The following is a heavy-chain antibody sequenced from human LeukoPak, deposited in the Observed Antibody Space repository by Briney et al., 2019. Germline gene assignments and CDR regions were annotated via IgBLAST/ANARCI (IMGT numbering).Heavy chain of an antibody. D-gene: IGHD6-19*01. CDR3: ARDRSGIAVAEGWLDP. CDR2: IYYSGST. V-gene: IGHV4-59*01. CDR1: GGSISSYS. J-gene: IGHJ5*02. Sequence: PSETLSLTCTVSGGSISSYSWSWIRQPPGKGLEWIGYIYYSGSTNYSPSLKSRVTMSVDTSKNQFSLKLTSVTAADTAVYYCARDRSGIAVAEGWLDPWGQGTLVTVSS.